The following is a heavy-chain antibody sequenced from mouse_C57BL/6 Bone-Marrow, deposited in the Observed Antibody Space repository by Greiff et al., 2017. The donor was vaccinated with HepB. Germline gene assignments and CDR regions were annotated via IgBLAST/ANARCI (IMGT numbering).Heavy chain of an antibody. CDR1: GFTFSDYY. CDR2: ISNGGGST. CDR3: ARPYYYGSGWFAY. V-gene: IGHV5-12*01. J-gene: IGHJ3*01. Sequence: EVKLMESGGGLVQPGGSLKLSCAASGFTFSDYYMYWVRQTPEKRLEWVAYISNGGGSTYYPDTVKGRFTISRDNAKNTLYLQMSRLKSEDTAMYYCARPYYYGSGWFAYWGQGTLVTVSA. D-gene: IGHD1-1*01.